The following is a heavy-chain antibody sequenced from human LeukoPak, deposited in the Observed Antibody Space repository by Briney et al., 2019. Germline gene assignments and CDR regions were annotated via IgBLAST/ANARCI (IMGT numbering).Heavy chain of an antibody. Sequence: PSETLSLTCTVSGGSISSSSYYWGWIRQPPGKGLEWIGSIYYSGSTYYSPSLKSRVTISVDTSKNQFSLKLSSVTAADTAVYYCARNHLGWAYAFDIWGQGTMVTVSS. D-gene: IGHD6-19*01. CDR1: GGSISSSSYY. J-gene: IGHJ3*02. V-gene: IGHV4-39*01. CDR2: IYYSGST. CDR3: ARNHLGWAYAFDI.